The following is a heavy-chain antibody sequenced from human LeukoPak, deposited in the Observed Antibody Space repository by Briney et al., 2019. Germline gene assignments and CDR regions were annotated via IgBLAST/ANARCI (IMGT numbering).Heavy chain of an antibody. CDR3: ARDKVVDTAMMLDY. J-gene: IGHJ4*02. D-gene: IGHD5-18*01. CDR1: GYTFTSYG. Sequence: VASVKVSCKASGYTFTSYGISWVRQAPGQGLEWMGWISAYNGNTNYAQKLQGRVTMTTDTSTSTAYMELRSLRSDDTAVYYCARDKVVDTAMMLDYWGQGTLVTVSS. CDR2: ISAYNGNT. V-gene: IGHV1-18*04.